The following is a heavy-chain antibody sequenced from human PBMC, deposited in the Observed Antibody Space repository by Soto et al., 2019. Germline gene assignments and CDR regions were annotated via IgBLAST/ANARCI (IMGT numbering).Heavy chain of an antibody. CDR2: IIPILGIA. J-gene: IGHJ4*02. CDR1: GGTFSSYT. V-gene: IGHV1-69*02. Sequence: SVKVSCKASGGTFSSYTISWVRQAPGQGLEWMGRIIPILGIANYAQKFQGRVTITADKSTSTAYMELSSLRSEDTAVYYCARRYCSSTSCYDYWGQGTLVTVSS. CDR3: ARRYCSSTSCYDY. D-gene: IGHD2-2*01.